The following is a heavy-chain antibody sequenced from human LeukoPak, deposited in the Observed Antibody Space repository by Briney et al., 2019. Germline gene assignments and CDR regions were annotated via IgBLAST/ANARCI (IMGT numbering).Heavy chain of an antibody. V-gene: IGHV4-34*01. CDR3: ARESGSYYDFDI. J-gene: IGHJ3*02. CDR2: INHSGST. Sequence: KPSETLSLTCAVYGGSFSGYYRSWIRHPPGKGLEWIGEINHSGSTNYNPSLKSRVTISVDTSKNQFSLKLSSVTAADTAVYSCARESGSYYDFDIWGQGTMVTVSS. D-gene: IGHD1-26*01. CDR1: GGSFSGYY.